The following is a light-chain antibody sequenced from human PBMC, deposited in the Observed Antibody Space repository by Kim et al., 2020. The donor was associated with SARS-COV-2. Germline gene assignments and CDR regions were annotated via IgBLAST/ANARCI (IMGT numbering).Light chain of an antibody. V-gene: IGKV1-5*03. CDR2: KAS. Sequence: DIQMTQSPPTLSASVGDKVTISCRASQPISSSLAWYQQRAGKAPRLLIYKASSVETGVPSRFSGSGSGTEFTLTITSLQPDDFAAYYCQQHDSYPWTFGQGTKLEI. CDR1: QPISSS. CDR3: QQHDSYPWT. J-gene: IGKJ1*01.